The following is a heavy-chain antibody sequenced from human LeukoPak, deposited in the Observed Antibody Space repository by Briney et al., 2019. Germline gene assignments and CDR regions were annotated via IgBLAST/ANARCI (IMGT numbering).Heavy chain of an antibody. J-gene: IGHJ4*02. CDR2: INPNSGGT. Sequence: ASVKVSCMASGYTFTGYYMHWVRQGPGQGLEWMGWINPNSGGTNYAQKFQGWVTMTRDTSISTAYMELSRLRSDDAAVYYCARGSRQPYYYGSGSYYCDYWGQGTLVTVSS. V-gene: IGHV1-2*04. D-gene: IGHD3-10*01. CDR1: GYTFTGYY. CDR3: ARGSRQPYYYGSGSYYCDY.